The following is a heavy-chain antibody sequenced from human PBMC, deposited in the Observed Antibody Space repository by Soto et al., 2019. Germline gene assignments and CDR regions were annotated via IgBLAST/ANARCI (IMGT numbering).Heavy chain of an antibody. CDR2: ISTYNGNT. D-gene: IGHD6-13*01. J-gene: IGHJ4*01. CDR3: ARVIGSSSSPPVSAY. Sequence: RHETRQGLEWMGWISTYNGNTNYAQKLQGRVTMTTDTSTSTAYMELRSLRSDDTAVYYCARVIGSSSSPPVSAYRGHGALVLVTS. V-gene: IGHV1-18*01.